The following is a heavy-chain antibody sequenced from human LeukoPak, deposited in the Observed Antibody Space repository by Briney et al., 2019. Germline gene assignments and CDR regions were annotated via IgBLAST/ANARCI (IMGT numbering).Heavy chain of an antibody. D-gene: IGHD3-10*02. CDR3: LGITMIGGV. J-gene: IGHJ6*04. CDR1: GFTFSSYG. V-gene: IGHV3-48*04. Sequence: GGTLRLSCAASGFTFSSYGMSWVRQAPGKGLEWVSYISSSGSTIYYADSVKGRFTTSRDNAKNSLYLQMNSLRAEDTADCAELGITMIGGVWGKGTTVTISS. CDR2: ISSSGSTI.